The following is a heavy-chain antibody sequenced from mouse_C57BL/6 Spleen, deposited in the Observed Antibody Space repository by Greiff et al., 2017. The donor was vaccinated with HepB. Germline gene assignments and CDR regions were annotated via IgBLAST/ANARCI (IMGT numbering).Heavy chain of an antibody. CDR3: AREALRGMDY. Sequence: VQLQQSGNDLVKPGASVKLSCKASGYTFTSYWMHWVKQRPGQGLEWIGNINPSNGGTTYNEKFKGKATLTVDKSSSTAHMQLSSLTSEDSAVYYCAREALRGMDYWGQGTSVTVSS. V-gene: IGHV1-53*01. CDR2: INPSNGGT. D-gene: IGHD2-12*01. CDR1: GYTFTSYW. J-gene: IGHJ4*01.